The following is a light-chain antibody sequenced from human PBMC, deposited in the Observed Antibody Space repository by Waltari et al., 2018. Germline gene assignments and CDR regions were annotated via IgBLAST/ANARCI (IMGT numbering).Light chain of an antibody. CDR3: SSKTSSSTVV. CDR2: DVS. CDR1: SSDVGGYNC. V-gene: IGLV2-14*03. J-gene: IGLJ2*01. Sequence: QSALTQPASVSGSPGQSITISCTGTSSDVGGYNCVSWYQHHPGKAPKLLVFDVSNRRSGASNRFSGSKSGNTASLTIAGLQAGDEADYYCSSKTSSSTVVFGGGTKLTVL.